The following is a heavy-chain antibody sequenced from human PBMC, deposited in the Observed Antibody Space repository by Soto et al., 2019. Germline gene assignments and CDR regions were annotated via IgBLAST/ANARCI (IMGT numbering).Heavy chain of an antibody. Sequence: SETLSLTCAVYSGSFSGYYWSWIRQPPGKGLEWIGEINHSGSTNYNPSLKSRVTISVDTSKNQFSLKLSSVTAADTAVYYCARKLRITIFGVVKSLGIMDVWGQGTTVTVSS. J-gene: IGHJ6*02. CDR2: INHSGST. D-gene: IGHD3-3*01. V-gene: IGHV4-34*01. CDR1: SGSFSGYY. CDR3: ARKLRITIFGVVKSLGIMDV.